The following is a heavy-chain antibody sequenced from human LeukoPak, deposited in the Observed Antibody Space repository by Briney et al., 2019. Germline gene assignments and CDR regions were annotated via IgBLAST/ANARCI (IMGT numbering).Heavy chain of an antibody. CDR3: ARDTDNYGAGTDAFDS. D-gene: IGHD4/OR15-4a*01. Sequence: GGSLRLSCAASGFTFSSYGMRWVRQAPGKGLEWVAFIRYDGSNKYYADSVKGRFTISRDNAKNSLYLQMNSLRAEDTAVYYCARDTDNYGAGTDAFDSWGQGTMVTVSS. J-gene: IGHJ3*02. V-gene: IGHV3-30*02. CDR1: GFTFSSYG. CDR2: IRYDGSNK.